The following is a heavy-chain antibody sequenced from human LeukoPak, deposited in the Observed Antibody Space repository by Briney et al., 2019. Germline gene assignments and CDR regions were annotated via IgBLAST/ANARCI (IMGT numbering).Heavy chain of an antibody. CDR2: ISSSSSYI. V-gene: IGHV3-21*04. D-gene: IGHD3-3*01. J-gene: IGHJ5*02. CDR3: AREGLRFLEWFWFDP. Sequence: GGSLRLSCAASGFTFSSYSMNWIRQAPEKGLEWVSSISSSSSYIYYADSVKGRFTISRDNSKNTLYLQMNSLRAEDTAVYYCAREGLRFLEWFWFDPWGQGTLVTVSS. CDR1: GFTFSSYS.